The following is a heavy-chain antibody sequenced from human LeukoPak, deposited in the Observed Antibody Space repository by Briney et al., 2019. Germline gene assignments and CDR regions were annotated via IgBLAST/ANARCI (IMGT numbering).Heavy chain of an antibody. CDR3: AREMPISVLRYFDWLRTGPKRYYMDV. CDR1: GGSFSGYY. V-gene: IGHV4-34*01. J-gene: IGHJ6*03. CDR2: INHSGST. Sequence: SETLSLTCAVYGGSFSGYYWSWIRQPPGKGLEWIGEINHSGSTNYNPSLKSRVTISVDTSKNQFSLKLSSVTAADTAVYYCAREMPISVLRYFDWLRTGPKRYYMDVWGKGTTVTASS. D-gene: IGHD3-9*01.